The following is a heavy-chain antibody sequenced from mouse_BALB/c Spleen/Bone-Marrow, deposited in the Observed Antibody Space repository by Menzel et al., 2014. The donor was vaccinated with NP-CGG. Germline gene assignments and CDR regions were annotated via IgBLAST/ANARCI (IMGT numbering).Heavy chain of an antibody. CDR2: INPSSGYT. Sequence: VKLMESGAELARPGASVKMSCRASGYTFTTYTMHWVKQRPGQGLEWVGYINPSSGYTYYNQKFKDKATLTADKSSSAACLQMSSLTSEDSAVYYCARVYGNYVAMDYWGRGTSVTVSS. V-gene: IGHV1-4*01. CDR3: ARVYGNYVAMDY. CDR1: GYTFTTYT. J-gene: IGHJ4*01. D-gene: IGHD2-1*01.